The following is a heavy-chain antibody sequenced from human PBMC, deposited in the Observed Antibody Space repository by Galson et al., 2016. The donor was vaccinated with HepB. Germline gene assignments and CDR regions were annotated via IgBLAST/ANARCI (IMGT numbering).Heavy chain of an antibody. V-gene: IGHV4-61*02. CDR1: GDSISSDSFY. CDR3: AREPEWFLPRFDP. J-gene: IGHJ5*02. CDR2: IYTSGRT. D-gene: IGHD3-3*01. Sequence: LSLTCSVSGDSISSDSFYCNWIRQPAGKGLEWIGRIYTSGRTDYDPSLQTRVTMSVDTSKNQFSLKLTSVTAADTAVYYCAREPEWFLPRFDPWGQGTLVTVSS.